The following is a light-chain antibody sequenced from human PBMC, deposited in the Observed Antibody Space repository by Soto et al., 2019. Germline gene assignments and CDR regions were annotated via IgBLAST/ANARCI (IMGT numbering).Light chain of an antibody. J-gene: IGKJ4*02. CDR3: QQFGSYPLT. CDR1: QICGTY. CDR2: GAA. V-gene: IGKV3-20*01. Sequence: DIVLTQSPGTFSLSPGDIATLSGRASQICGTYLAWYQQKPGQAPRLLIYGAASRAAGIPDRFSGSVSGTDLTITISRLEPEDFAVYYCQQFGSYPLTFGGGTKV.